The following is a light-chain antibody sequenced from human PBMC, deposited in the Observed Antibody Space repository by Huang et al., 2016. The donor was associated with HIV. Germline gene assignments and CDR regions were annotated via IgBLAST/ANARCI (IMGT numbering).Light chain of an antibody. Sequence: RATINCKSSQSILYSSNDKSYLAWYHQKPGQTPKLLIYWASTRESGVPDRFSDSGSGRDFTLTISSLQAEDVAVYYCQQYYSSPFTFGPGTKVDI. CDR2: WAS. J-gene: IGKJ3*01. CDR1: QSILYSSNDKSY. V-gene: IGKV4-1*01. CDR3: QQYYSSPFT.